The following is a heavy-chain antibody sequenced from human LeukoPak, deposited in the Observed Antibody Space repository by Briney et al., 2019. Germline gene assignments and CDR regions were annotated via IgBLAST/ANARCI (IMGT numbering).Heavy chain of an antibody. Sequence: PGASVTVSCTASGYTFTSYGISWVRQDPGQGLEWLGWISAYTGNTNSAQKLQGRFTMTTDTSTSTAYMELRSLRSGDPAVFYCASRDCSGGSCYSGGFDYWRQETLDSDCS. J-gene: IGHJ4*02. D-gene: IGHD2-15*01. CDR1: GYTFTSYG. CDR2: ISAYTGNT. V-gene: IGHV1-18*01. CDR3: ASRDCSGGSCYSGGFDY.